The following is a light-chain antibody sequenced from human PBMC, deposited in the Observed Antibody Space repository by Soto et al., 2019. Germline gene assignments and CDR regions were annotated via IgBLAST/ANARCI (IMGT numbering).Light chain of an antibody. J-gene: IGLJ2*01. CDR1: SSNIGAGHH. CDR3: QSYDTSLSDVL. Sequence: QAVVTQPPSVSGAPGQRVTVSCTGSSSNIGAGHHVHWYQQLPGTAPKLHIYNNDNRPSGVPDRFSGSKSGTSASLAISGLQAEDEAEYYCQSYDTSLSDVLFGGGTKLTVL. V-gene: IGLV1-40*01. CDR2: NND.